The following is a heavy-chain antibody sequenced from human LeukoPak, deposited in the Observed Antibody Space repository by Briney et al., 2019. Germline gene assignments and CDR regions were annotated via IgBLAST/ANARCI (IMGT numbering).Heavy chain of an antibody. CDR1: GFTFCSYA. J-gene: IGHJ4*02. CDR2: ISGSGGST. D-gene: IGHD3-16*02. V-gene: IGHV3-23*01. CDR3: AKAIYDYVWRSYRHIDY. Sequence: GGSLRLSCAASGFTFCSYAMRWVRQAPGKGLEWVSAISGSGGSTYYADSVKGRFTISRDNSKNTLYLQMNSLRAEDTAVYYCAKAIYDYVWRSYRHIDYWGQGTLVTVSS.